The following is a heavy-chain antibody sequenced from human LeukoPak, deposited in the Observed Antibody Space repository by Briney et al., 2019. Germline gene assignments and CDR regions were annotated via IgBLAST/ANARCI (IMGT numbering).Heavy chain of an antibody. CDR1: GFTFSSYA. V-gene: IGHV3-30*04. CDR2: ISYDGSNK. CDR3: ARAPY. Sequence: PGGSLRLSCAASGFTFSSYAMHWVRQAPGKGLEWVAVISYDGSNKYYADSVKGRFTISRDNSKNTLYLQMNSLRAEDTAVYYCARAPYWGQGTLVTVSS. J-gene: IGHJ4*02.